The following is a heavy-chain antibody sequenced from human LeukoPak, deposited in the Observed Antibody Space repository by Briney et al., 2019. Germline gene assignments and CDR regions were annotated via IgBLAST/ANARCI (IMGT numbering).Heavy chain of an antibody. CDR2: IIPIFGTA. D-gene: IGHD1-1*01. J-gene: IGHJ6*03. V-gene: IGHV1-69*06. Sequence: SVKVSCKASGGTFSSYAISWVRQAPGQGLEWMGGIIPIFGTANYAQKFQGRVTITADKSTSTAYMELSSLRSDDTAVYYCARSDNSRLPRSNYMDVWGKGTTVTVSS. CDR3: ARSDNSRLPRSNYMDV. CDR1: GGTFSSYA.